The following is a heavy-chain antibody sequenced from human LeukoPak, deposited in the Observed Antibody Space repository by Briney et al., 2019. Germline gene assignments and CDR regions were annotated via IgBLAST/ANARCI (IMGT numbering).Heavy chain of an antibody. V-gene: IGHV3-21*01. J-gene: IGHJ5*02. CDR1: GFTFSSYN. CDR3: ARDRLYYYDSSVYGWFDP. D-gene: IGHD3-22*01. CDR2: ISSSSSYI. Sequence: GGSLRLSCAASGFTFSSYNMNWVRQAPGKGLEWVSSISSSSSYIYYADSVKGRFTISRDNAKNSLYLQMNSLRAEDTAVYYCARDRLYYYDSSVYGWFDPWGQGTLVTVSS.